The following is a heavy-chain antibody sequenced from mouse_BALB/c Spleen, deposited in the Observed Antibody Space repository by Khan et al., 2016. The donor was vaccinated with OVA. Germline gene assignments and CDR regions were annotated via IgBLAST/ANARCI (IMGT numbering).Heavy chain of an antibody. D-gene: IGHD2-10*01. V-gene: IGHV1-9*01. CDR1: GYSFRSYW. J-gene: IGHJ2*01. CDR3: ARPYYADY. Sequence: QVQLQQPGAELMKPGASVKISCKASGYSFRSYWMEWVKQRPGHGLEWIAEILPGTGNTNYNEKFKGQATFTADTSSNTAYMQLSSLTSEDSAVSYCARPYYADYWGQGTTLPVSS. CDR2: ILPGTGNT.